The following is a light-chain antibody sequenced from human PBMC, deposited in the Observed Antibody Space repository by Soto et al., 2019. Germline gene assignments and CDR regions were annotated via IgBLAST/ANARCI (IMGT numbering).Light chain of an antibody. Sequence: QSALAQPRSVSGSPGQSVTISCTGSSSDVGAYNYVSWYQQHPGKAPKLMIYDVSKRPSGVPDRFSGSKSGNTASLTISGLQAEDEADYYCCSYADNYSYVFGTGTKVTVL. J-gene: IGLJ1*01. CDR2: DVS. CDR3: CSYADNYSYV. CDR1: SSDVGAYNY. V-gene: IGLV2-11*01.